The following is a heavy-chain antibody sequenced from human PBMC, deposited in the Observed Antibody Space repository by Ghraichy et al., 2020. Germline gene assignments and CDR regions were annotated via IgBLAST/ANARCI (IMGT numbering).Heavy chain of an antibody. V-gene: IGHV4-59*08. CDR3: ARQGYDSSGYGLYYFDY. Sequence: ESLNISCTVSVGSISSYHWSWIRQPPGKGLEWIGYIYYRGSTNYNPSLKSRVTISVDTSKNQISLKLSSVTAADTAVYYCARQGYDSSGYGLYYFDYWGQGTLVTVSS. J-gene: IGHJ4*02. CDR2: IYYRGST. CDR1: VGSISSYH. D-gene: IGHD3-22*01.